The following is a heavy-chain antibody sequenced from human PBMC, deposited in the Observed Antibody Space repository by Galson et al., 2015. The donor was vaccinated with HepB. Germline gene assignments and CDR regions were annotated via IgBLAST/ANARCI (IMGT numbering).Heavy chain of an antibody. Sequence: SGAEVKKPGESLKISCAASGFTFSSYAMSWVRQAPGKGLEWVSAISGSGGSTYYADSVKSRFTISRDNSKNTLYLQMNSLRAEDTAVYYCAKGGVVATAIFDYWGQGTLVTVSS. J-gene: IGHJ4*02. CDR3: AKGGVVATAIFDY. CDR1: GFTFSSYA. D-gene: IGHD2-21*02. CDR2: ISGSGGST. V-gene: IGHV3-23*01.